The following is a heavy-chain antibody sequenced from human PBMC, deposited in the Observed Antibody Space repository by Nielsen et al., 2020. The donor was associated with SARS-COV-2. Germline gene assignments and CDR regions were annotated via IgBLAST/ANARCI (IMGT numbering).Heavy chain of an antibody. V-gene: IGHV3-30*02. Sequence: GEPLKISCAASGFTFSSYGMHWVRQAPGKGLEWVAFIRYDGSNKYYADSVKGRFTISRDNSKNTLYLQMNSLRAEDTAVYYCAKDALHGWYGIRWGQGTLVTVSS. CDR1: GFTFSSYG. CDR3: AKDALHGWYGIR. J-gene: IGHJ4*02. CDR2: IRYDGSNK. D-gene: IGHD6-19*01.